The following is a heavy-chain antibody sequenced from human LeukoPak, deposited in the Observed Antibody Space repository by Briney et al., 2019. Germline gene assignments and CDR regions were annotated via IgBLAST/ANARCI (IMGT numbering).Heavy chain of an antibody. CDR3: ARDRFSVSVAGY. Sequence: ASVKVSCKASGYTFTNYGLSWVRQAPGQGLEWMGWISVYNGNINNSQKLQGRVTMTTDTSTSTAYMELRSLRSDDTAVYYCARDRFSVSVAGYWGQGTLVTVSS. D-gene: IGHD2-21*01. CDR1: GYTFTNYG. J-gene: IGHJ4*02. CDR2: ISVYNGNI. V-gene: IGHV1-18*04.